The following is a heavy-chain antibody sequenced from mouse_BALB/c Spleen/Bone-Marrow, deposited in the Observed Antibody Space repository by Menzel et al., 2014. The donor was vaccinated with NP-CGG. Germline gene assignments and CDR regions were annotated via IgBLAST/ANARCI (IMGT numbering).Heavy chain of an antibody. CDR1: GYTFTSYW. J-gene: IGHJ1*01. Sequence: VQLQQSGAELAKPGASAKMSCKASGYTFTSYWMHWVKQRPGQGLEWIGYINPSTGYTEYNQKFKDKATLTADKSSSTAYMQLSSLTSEDSAVYYCAREYYGSSGYFDVWGAGTTVTVSS. D-gene: IGHD1-1*01. CDR2: INPSTGYT. V-gene: IGHV1-7*01. CDR3: AREYYGSSGYFDV.